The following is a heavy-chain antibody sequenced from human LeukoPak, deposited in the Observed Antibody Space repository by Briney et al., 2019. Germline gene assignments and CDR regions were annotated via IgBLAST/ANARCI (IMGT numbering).Heavy chain of an antibody. Sequence: SGGSLRLSCAASGFTFSRFAMSWVRQSPGKGLEWVSGISGSGDSTYYADSVKGRFTVSRDNSKNTLYLQMNSLTTADTAVYFCAKALGDWPTTLDYWGRGTLVTVSS. V-gene: IGHV3-23*01. CDR2: ISGSGDST. D-gene: IGHD3-16*01. J-gene: IGHJ4*02. CDR3: AKALGDWPTTLDY. CDR1: GFTFSRFA.